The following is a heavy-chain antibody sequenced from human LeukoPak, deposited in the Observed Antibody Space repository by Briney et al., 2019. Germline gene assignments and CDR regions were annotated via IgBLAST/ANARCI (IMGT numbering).Heavy chain of an antibody. CDR2: IYYSGST. CDR3: ASTWSGSAFDF. Sequence: SETLSLTCTVSGGSISSGGYSWSWICQPPGKGLEWIGYIYYSGSTYYNPSLKSRVTISVDTSKNQFSLKLSSVTAADTAVYYCASTWSGSAFDFWGQGTMVTVSS. CDR1: GGSISSGGYS. V-gene: IGHV4-31*03. D-gene: IGHD2-8*02. J-gene: IGHJ3*01.